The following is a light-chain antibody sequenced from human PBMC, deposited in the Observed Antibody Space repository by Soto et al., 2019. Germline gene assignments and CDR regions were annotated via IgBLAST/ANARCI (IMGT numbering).Light chain of an antibody. J-gene: IGKJ1*01. CDR2: GAS. CDR3: QKYGGSRWT. V-gene: IGKV3-20*01. CDR1: QSVSSSY. Sequence: EIVLTHSPGTLSFSPLEIATLSFSSSQSVSSSYLAWYQQKPGQAPRLLIYGASSRATGIPDRFSGSGSGTNFTLTISRLEPEDFAVYYCQKYGGSRWTFGQGTKVDIK.